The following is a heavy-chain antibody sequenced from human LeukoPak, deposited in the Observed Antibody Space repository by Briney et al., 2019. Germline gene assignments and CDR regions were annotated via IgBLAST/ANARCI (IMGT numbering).Heavy chain of an antibody. Sequence: SSETLSLTCAVSGYSISSCDDWCWIRQPPGRGLQWIGSIYHSGSTYYNPSVKSRFTISVDTSKNQLSLKPSSVTAADTAVNYWTRGGPYKPFDYWGQGTLVTVSS. D-gene: IGHD5-24*01. J-gene: IGHJ4*02. CDR2: IYHSGST. CDR1: GYSISSCDD. V-gene: IGHV4-38-2*01. CDR3: TRGGPYKPFDY.